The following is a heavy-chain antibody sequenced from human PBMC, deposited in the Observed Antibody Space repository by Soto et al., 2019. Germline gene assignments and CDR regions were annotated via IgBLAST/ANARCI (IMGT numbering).Heavy chain of an antibody. Sequence: PSETLSLTCGVYGGSFRNYYWIWVRQPPGKGLEWIGEVNHSGEATYNPSLQSRITISLDTSNSQFSLKLTSVTAADTAVYYCARNLDSYSSSPADYWGQGTLVTVSS. V-gene: IGHV4-34*01. J-gene: IGHJ4*02. D-gene: IGHD6-6*01. CDR3: ARNLDSYSSSPADY. CDR1: GGSFRNYY. CDR2: VNHSGEA.